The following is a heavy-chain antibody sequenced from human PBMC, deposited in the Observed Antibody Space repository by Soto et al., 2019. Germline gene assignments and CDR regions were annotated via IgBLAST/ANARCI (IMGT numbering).Heavy chain of an antibody. CDR2: IYSSGST. J-gene: IGHJ4*02. D-gene: IGHD3-22*01. V-gene: IGHV4-30-4*01. Sequence: PSETLSLTCIVSGVSISSGDDYWSWIRQPPGKGLEWIGYIYSSGSTYSNPSLRSRATISADTSKNQFSLKLTSVTAADTAVYYCARGGGYDYWGQGALVTV. CDR3: ARGGGYDY. CDR1: GVSISSGDDY.